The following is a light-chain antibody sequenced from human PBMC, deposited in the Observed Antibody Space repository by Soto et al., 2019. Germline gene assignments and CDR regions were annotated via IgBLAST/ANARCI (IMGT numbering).Light chain of an antibody. J-gene: IGLJ2*01. CDR1: SSNIGSNT. CDR2: SNN. CDR3: AAWDDSQNGPYVV. Sequence: QSVLTQPPSASGTPGQRVTISCSGSSSNIGSNTVNWYQQLPGTAPKLLIYSNNQRPSGVPDRFSGSKSGTSASLAISGLQSEDEADYYCAAWDDSQNGPYVVFGGGTKLTVL. V-gene: IGLV1-44*01.